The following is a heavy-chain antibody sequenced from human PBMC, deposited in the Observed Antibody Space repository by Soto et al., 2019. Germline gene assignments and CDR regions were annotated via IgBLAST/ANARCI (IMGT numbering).Heavy chain of an antibody. J-gene: IGHJ2*01. CDR2: INAGNGNT. CDR3: ARPTTSYYYDSSGSHWYFDL. V-gene: IGHV1-3*01. CDR1: GYTFTRYD. D-gene: IGHD3-22*01. Sequence: ASVKVSCKASGYTFTRYDMHWVRQAPGQRLEWMGWINAGNGNTKYSQKFQGRVTITRDTSASTAYMELSSLRSEDTAVYYCARPTTSYYYDSSGSHWYFDLWGRGTLVTVSS.